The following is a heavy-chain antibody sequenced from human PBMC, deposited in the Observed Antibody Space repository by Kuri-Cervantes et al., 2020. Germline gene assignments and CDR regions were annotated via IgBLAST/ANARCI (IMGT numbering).Heavy chain of an antibody. V-gene: IGHV1-8*01. J-gene: IGHJ6*02. CDR1: GYTFTSYD. CDR2: MNHNSGNT. CDR3: ATVYGSGMRNYYDGMDV. Sequence: ASVPVSCQASGYTFTSYDINWVRPATGQGREWMGWMNHNSGNTGYAQKFQGRVTMTEDTSTETAYMELSRLRYEDKAVYYCATVYGSGMRNYYDGMDVWGQGTTVTVSS. D-gene: IGHD3-10*01.